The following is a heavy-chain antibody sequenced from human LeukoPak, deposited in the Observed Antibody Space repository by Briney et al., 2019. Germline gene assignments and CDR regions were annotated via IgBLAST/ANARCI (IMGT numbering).Heavy chain of an antibody. J-gene: IGHJ4*02. CDR2: IYYRGRT. CDR1: GGSLRSSRNY. V-gene: IGHV4-39*07. Sequence: SGTLSLTCTVSGGSLRSSRNYWGGVRQTPGTGGEGVGSIYYRGRTYYKTSLKRRITLSVNTWKKQSSLKLRPVAAADTGGYSCARGPTAYYFYYWRQGTLVTVSS. CDR3: ARGPTAYYFYY.